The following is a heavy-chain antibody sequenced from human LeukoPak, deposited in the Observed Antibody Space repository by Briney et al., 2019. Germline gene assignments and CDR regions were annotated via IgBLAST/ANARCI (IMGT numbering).Heavy chain of an antibody. CDR3: ARDKVSQWFGEFDY. CDR1: GFTFSSYA. J-gene: IGHJ4*02. Sequence: PGGSLRLSCAASGFTFSSYAMHWVRQAPGKGLEWVAVISYDGSNKYYADSVKGRFTISRDNSKNTLYLQMNSLRAEDTAVYYCARDKVSQWFGEFDYWGQGTLVTVSS. D-gene: IGHD3-10*01. V-gene: IGHV3-30*01. CDR2: ISYDGSNK.